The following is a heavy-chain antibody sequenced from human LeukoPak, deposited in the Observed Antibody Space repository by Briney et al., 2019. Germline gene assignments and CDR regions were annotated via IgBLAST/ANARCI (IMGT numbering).Heavy chain of an antibody. D-gene: IGHD3-16*01. V-gene: IGHV4-4*07. J-gene: IGHJ4*02. Sequence: SETLSLTCTVSGGSISSYYWSWIRQPAGKGLEWIGRVYTSGSTNYNPSLKGRVTMSVDTSKNQFSLKLSSVTAADTAVYYCARSGGSGFQLDNWGQGTLVTVSS. CDR3: ARSGGSGFQLDN. CDR1: GGSISSYY. CDR2: VYTSGST.